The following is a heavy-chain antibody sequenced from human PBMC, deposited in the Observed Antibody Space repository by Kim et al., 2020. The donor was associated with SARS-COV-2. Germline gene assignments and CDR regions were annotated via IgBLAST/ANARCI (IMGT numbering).Heavy chain of an antibody. J-gene: IGHJ4*02. D-gene: IGHD3-22*01. CDR2: IYYSGST. CDR3: ASSTYYYDSSGYYFRCFDY. Sequence: SETLSLTCTVSGGSISSSSYYWGWIRQPPGKGLEWIGSIYYSGSTYYNPSLKSRVTISVDTSKNQFSLKLSSVTAADTAVYYCASSTYYYDSSGYYFRCFDYWGQGTLVTVSS. CDR1: GGSISSSSYY. V-gene: IGHV4-39*01.